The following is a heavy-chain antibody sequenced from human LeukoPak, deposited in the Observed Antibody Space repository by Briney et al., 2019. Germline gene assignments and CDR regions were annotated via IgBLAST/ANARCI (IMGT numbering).Heavy chain of an antibody. CDR1: GGSISSYY. Sequence: SETLSLTCTVSGGSISSYYWSWIRQPPGKGLEWIGYIYYSGSTNYNPSLKSRVTISVDTSKNQFSLKLSSVTAADTAVNYCARAGGAFDIWGQGTMVTVSS. CDR2: IYYSGST. J-gene: IGHJ3*02. D-gene: IGHD3-16*01. V-gene: IGHV4-59*01. CDR3: ARAGGAFDI.